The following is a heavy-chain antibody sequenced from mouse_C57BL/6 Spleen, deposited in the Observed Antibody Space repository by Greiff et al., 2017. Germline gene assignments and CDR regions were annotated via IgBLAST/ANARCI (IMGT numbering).Heavy chain of an antibody. CDR1: GYTFTSYW. Sequence: VQLQQPGAELVKPGASVKMSCKASGYTFTSYWITWVKQRPGQGLEWIGDIYPGSGSTNYNEKFKSKATLTVDTSSSTAYMQLSSLTSEDSAVYYCAKSSYYYGSSYAMDYWGQGTSATVSS. CDR2: IYPGSGST. CDR3: AKSSYYYGSSYAMDY. D-gene: IGHD1-1*01. V-gene: IGHV1-55*01. J-gene: IGHJ4*01.